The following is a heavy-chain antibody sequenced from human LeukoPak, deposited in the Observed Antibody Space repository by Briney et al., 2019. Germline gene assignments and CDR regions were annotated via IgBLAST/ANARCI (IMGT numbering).Heavy chain of an antibody. J-gene: IGHJ4*02. CDR1: GGSITSSSYY. Sequence: SETLSLTCTVSGGSITSSSYYWGWIRQPPGKGLEWIGSIYYSGNTYYSPSLMSRVTISVDTSKNQFSLNLSSVTAADTAVYYCARAPHFFDTSGSRYYFDYWGQGALVTVSS. CDR3: ARAPHFFDTSGSRYYFDY. D-gene: IGHD3-22*01. V-gene: IGHV4-39*07. CDR2: IYYSGNT.